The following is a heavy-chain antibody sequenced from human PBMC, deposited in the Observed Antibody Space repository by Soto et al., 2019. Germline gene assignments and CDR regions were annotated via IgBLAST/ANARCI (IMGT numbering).Heavy chain of an antibody. CDR3: AHAYGGRSLY. CDR2: IYWDDSK. V-gene: IGHV2-5*02. Sequence: QITLKESGPTLVKPTQTLTLTCTFSGFSLPTDRVGVGWIRQPPGKALGWLAVIYWDDSKTYRPSLKSRLTIPKDTSKNQVALTMTDMDPVDTATYYCAHAYGGRSLYWGQGTLVTVSS. CDR1: GFSLPTDRVG. J-gene: IGHJ4*02. D-gene: IGHD1-26*01.